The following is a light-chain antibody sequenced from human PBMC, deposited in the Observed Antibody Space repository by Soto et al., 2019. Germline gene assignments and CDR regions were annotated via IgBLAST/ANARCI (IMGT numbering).Light chain of an antibody. V-gene: IGKV3-15*01. CDR3: QQYNDWPRT. CDR2: GAS. CDR1: QSVRIN. J-gene: IGKJ1*01. Sequence: EILMTQSPATLSVSPGETATLSCRASQSVRINVAWFQQKPGQPPRLFIYGASTRAAGVADRFSGSGSGTEFTLTISGPQSEDFAVYYCQQYNDWPRTFGQGTKVDIK.